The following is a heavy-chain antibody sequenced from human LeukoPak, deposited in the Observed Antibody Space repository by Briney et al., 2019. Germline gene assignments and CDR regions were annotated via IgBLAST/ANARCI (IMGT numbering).Heavy chain of an antibody. CDR3: ARDRGAVAAGWFDP. J-gene: IGHJ5*02. CDR2: IWYDGSNK. V-gene: IGHV3-33*01. CDR1: GFTFSSYG. Sequence: PGGSLRLSCAASGFTFSSYGMHWVRQAPGKGLEWVAVIWYDGSNKYYADSVKGRFTISRDNSKNTLYLQMNSLRAEDTAVYYCARDRGAVAAGWFDPWGQGTLVTVSS. D-gene: IGHD6-19*01.